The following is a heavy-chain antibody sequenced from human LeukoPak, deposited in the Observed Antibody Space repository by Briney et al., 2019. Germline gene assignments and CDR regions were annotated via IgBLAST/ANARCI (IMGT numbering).Heavy chain of an antibody. J-gene: IGHJ1*01. CDR2: ISSNGGSA. D-gene: IGHD2-15*01. CDR3: ARMTHGGGREYYQH. Sequence: GASLRLSCAASGFPFNTYAMNWVRQAPGKGLEWVSAISSNGGSAYYPDSVKGRFTISRDNSKNTLYLQMNGLRAEDTAVYFCARMTHGGGREYYQHWGLGTLVTVSS. V-gene: IGHV3-23*01. CDR1: GFPFNTYA.